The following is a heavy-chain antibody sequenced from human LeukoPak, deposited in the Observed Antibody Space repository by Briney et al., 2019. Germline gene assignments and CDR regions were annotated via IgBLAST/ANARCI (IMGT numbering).Heavy chain of an antibody. CDR2: IYTSGST. V-gene: IGHV4-61*02. CDR1: GGSISSSSYY. Sequence: PSETLSLTCTVSGGSISSSSYYWTWIRQPPGKGLEWIGRIYTSGSTNYNPSLKSRVTISVDTSKNQFSLKLSSVTAADTAVYYCARATYYDFWSGYYTDFGAFDIWGQGTMVTVSS. J-gene: IGHJ3*02. D-gene: IGHD3-3*01. CDR3: ARATYYDFWSGYYTDFGAFDI.